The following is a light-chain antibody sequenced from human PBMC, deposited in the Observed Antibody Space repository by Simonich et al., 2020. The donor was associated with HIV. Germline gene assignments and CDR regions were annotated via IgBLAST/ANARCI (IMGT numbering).Light chain of an antibody. CDR2: GAS. CDR3: QQYYSTPRT. CDR1: QSVSSN. V-gene: IGKV3-15*01. Sequence: EKVMTQSPATLSVSPGERATLSCRASQSVSSNLAWSQQKPGQAPRLLIFGASTRATGIPARFSGSGSGTDFTLTISSLQAEDVAVYYCQQYYSTPRTFGQGTKVEIK. J-gene: IGKJ1*01.